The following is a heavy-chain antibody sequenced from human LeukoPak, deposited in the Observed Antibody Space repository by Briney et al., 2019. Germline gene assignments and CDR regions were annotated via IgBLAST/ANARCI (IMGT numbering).Heavy chain of an antibody. V-gene: IGHV3-53*01. CDR3: ARVRYLNWFDP. CDR1: GFTFSSYW. D-gene: IGHD1-26*01. J-gene: IGHJ5*02. Sequence: PGGSLRLSCAASGFTFSSYWMSWVRQAPGKGLEWVSVIYSGGSTYYSDSVMDGFTISRDNSKNTLYLQMNSLRAEDTAVYYCARVRYLNWFDPWGQGTLVTVSS. CDR2: IYSGGST.